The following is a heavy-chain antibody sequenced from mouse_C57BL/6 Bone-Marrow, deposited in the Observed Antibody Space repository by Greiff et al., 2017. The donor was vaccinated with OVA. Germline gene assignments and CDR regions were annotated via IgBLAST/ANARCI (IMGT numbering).Heavy chain of an antibody. CDR1: GFTFSDYG. V-gene: IGHV5-17*01. CDR3: ASYGNYVAYAMDY. D-gene: IGHD2-1*01. CDR2: ISSGSSTI. J-gene: IGHJ4*01. Sequence: DVKLVESGGGLVKPGGSLQLSCAASGFTFSDYGMHWVRQAPEKGLEWVAYISSGSSTIYYADTVKGRFTISRDNAKNTLFLQMTSLRSEDTAMYYCASYGNYVAYAMDYWGQGTSVTVSS.